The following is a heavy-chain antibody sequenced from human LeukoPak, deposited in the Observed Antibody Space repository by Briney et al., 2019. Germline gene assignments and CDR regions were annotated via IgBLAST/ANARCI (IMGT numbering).Heavy chain of an antibody. D-gene: IGHD3-3*01. CDR2: IIPIFGTA. CDR3: ASTITIFGVVMGDAFDI. V-gene: IGHV1-69*01. Sequence: SVKVSCKASGGSFSTYVINWVRQAPGQGLEWMGGIIPIFGTANYAQKFQGRVTITADESTSTAYMELSSLRSEDTAVYYCASTITIFGVVMGDAFDIWGQGTMVTVSS. CDR1: GGSFSTYV. J-gene: IGHJ3*02.